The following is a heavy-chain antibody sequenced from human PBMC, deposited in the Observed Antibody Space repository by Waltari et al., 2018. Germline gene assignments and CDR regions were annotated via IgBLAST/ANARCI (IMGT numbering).Heavy chain of an antibody. CDR3: AHSGGYGGNRVYYYYGMDV. J-gene: IGHJ6*02. V-gene: IGHV2-5*01. D-gene: IGHD2-15*01. CDR1: GFSLSTSGVG. Sequence: QITLKESGPTLVKPTQTLTLTCTFSGFSLSTSGVGVGWIRQPPGKALELLALIYWNDDKRYSPSLKCRLTSTKDTSKNQVVLTMTNMDPVDTATYYCAHSGGYGGNRVYYYYGMDVWGQGTTVTVSS. CDR2: IYWNDDK.